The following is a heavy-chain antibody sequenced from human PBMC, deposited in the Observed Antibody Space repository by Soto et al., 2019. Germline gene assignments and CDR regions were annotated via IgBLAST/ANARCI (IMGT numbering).Heavy chain of an antibody. D-gene: IGHD1-1*01. V-gene: IGHV1-18*04. CDR3: ARDVVPTYDF. J-gene: IGHJ4*02. CDR2: VSTYNGDT. CDR1: GYSFSTYN. Sequence: QVQLVQSGPEVRKPGASVRVSCKAYGYSFSTYNLFWVRQAPGQGLQWMGWVSTYNGDTTYAQKFQGRVFMTTDTSTSTAYMELRGLTSDGTAVSYCARDVVPTYDFWGQGTLVTVPS.